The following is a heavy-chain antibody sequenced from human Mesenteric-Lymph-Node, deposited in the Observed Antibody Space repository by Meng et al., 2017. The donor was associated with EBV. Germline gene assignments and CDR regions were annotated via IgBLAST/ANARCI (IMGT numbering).Heavy chain of an antibody. D-gene: IGHD3-22*01. CDR1: GYTFSHNG. CDR2: ISAANGNT. Sequence: QVQLVQSGAELKNPGASVKVSCKASGYTFSHNGITWVRQAPGQGFEWMGWISAANGNTNYAQKFQGRVTMTTDTSTSTANMELKSLNTDDTAIYYCARGHPYYDSSGSDFWGQGTLVTVSS. J-gene: IGHJ4*02. V-gene: IGHV1-18*01. CDR3: ARGHPYYDSSGSDF.